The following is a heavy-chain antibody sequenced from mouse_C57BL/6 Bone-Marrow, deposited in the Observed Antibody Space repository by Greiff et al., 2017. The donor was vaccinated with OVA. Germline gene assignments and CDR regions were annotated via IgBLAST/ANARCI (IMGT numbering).Heavy chain of an antibody. CDR2: ISDGGSYT. V-gene: IGHV5-4*01. D-gene: IGHD2-2*01. CDR3: ARDRWLPFYWYFDV. J-gene: IGHJ1*03. CDR1: GFTFSSYA. Sequence: EVKLVESGGGLVKPGGSLKLSCAASGFTFSSYAMSWVRQTPEKRLEWVATISDGGSYTYYPDNVKGRFTISRDNAKNNLYLQMSHLKSEDTAMYYCARDRWLPFYWYFDVWGTGTTVTVSS.